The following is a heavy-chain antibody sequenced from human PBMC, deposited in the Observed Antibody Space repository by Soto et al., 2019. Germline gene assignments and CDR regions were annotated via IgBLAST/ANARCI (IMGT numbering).Heavy chain of an antibody. D-gene: IGHD1-20*01. CDR2: IYYSGST. J-gene: IGHJ4*02. CDR3: TRTITGYAFDS. V-gene: IGHV4-59*01. Sequence: QVQLQESGPGLVKPSETLSLTCSLFGGSFNNYYWTWIRQPPGKGLEWIGYIYYSGSTNYNHSLKSRVTLSLDRSKNQFSLKLASVTSADTAMYYCTRTITGYAFDSWGQGTLVTVSS. CDR1: GGSFNNYY.